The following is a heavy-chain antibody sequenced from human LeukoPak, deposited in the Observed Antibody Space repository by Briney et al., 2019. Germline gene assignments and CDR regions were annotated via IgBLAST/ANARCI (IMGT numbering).Heavy chain of an antibody. Sequence: ASVKVSCKASGYTFTSYGISWVRQAPGQGLEWMGWISAYNGNTNYAQKLQGRDTMTTDTSTSTAYMELRSLRSDDTAVYYCARDSHCSSTSCYPETSFDIWGQGTMVTVSS. CDR3: ARDSHCSSTSCYPETSFDI. J-gene: IGHJ3*02. V-gene: IGHV1-18*01. CDR1: GYTFTSYG. CDR2: ISAYNGNT. D-gene: IGHD2-2*01.